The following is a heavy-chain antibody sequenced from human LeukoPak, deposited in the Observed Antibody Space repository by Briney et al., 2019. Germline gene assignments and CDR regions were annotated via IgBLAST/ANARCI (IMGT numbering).Heavy chain of an antibody. Sequence: ASVKVSCKASGYTFSSYGISWVRQAPGQGLEWMGWISAYNGNTNYAQKFQGRVTMTTDTSTTTAYVELRSLRSDDTAVYYCAREQGGYSGSADYWGQGTLVTVSS. D-gene: IGHD5-12*01. CDR2: ISAYNGNT. J-gene: IGHJ4*02. CDR3: AREQGGYSGSADY. CDR1: GYTFSSYG. V-gene: IGHV1-18*01.